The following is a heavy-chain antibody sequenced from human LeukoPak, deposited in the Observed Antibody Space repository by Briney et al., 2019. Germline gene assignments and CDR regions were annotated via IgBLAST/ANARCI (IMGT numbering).Heavy chain of an antibody. Sequence: GGSLRLSCLASGFTFSDYNFNWVRQAPGKGLEWVSSISSSSSYIYYADSVKGRFTISRDNAKNSLYLQMNSLRAEDTAVYYCARDLSPPRGGYSYGYARDYWGQGTLVTVSS. J-gene: IGHJ4*02. V-gene: IGHV3-21*01. CDR1: GFTFSDYN. CDR2: ISSSSSYI. CDR3: ARDLSPPRGGYSYGYARDY. D-gene: IGHD5-18*01.